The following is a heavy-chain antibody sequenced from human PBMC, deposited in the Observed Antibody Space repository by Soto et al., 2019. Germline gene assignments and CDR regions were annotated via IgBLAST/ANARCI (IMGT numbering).Heavy chain of an antibody. Sequence: GGSLRLSCAASGFTFSSYAMSWVRQAPGEGLEWVSAISGSGGSTYYADSVKGRFTISRDNSKNTLYLQMNSLRAEDTAVYYCARDDVGYYYYGMDVWGQGTTVTVSS. CDR3: ARDDVGYYYYGMDV. CDR1: GFTFSSYA. CDR2: ISGSGGST. J-gene: IGHJ6*02. V-gene: IGHV3-23*01.